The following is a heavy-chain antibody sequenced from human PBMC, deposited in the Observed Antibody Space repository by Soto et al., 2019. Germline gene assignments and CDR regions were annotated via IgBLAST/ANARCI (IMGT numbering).Heavy chain of an antibody. D-gene: IGHD3-22*01. CDR2: LSKSGYT. CDR1: GFTFNNYG. Sequence: GGSLRLSCSVSGFTFNNYGINWVRQAPGKGLEWVSSLSKSGYTYYSDSVKGRFTISRDNAKNSVSLQMNSLRVEDTAVYYCAREDSIIIPAVSDFWGQGTLVTVSS. V-gene: IGHV3-21*01. CDR3: AREDSIIIPAVSDF. J-gene: IGHJ4*02.